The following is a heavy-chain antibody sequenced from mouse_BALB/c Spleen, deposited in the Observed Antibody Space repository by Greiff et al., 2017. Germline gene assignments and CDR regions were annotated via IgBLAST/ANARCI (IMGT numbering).Heavy chain of an antibody. V-gene: IGHV2-9*02. CDR1: GFSLTSYG. Sequence: VMLVESGPGLVAPSQSLSITCTVSGFSLTSYGVHWVRQPPGKGLEWLGVIWAGGSTNYNSALMSRLSISKDNSKSQVFLKMNSLQTDDTAMYYCARDWTGSRGNYFDYWGQGTTLTVSS. CDR2: IWAGGST. J-gene: IGHJ2*01. CDR3: ARDWTGSRGNYFDY. D-gene: IGHD1-1*01.